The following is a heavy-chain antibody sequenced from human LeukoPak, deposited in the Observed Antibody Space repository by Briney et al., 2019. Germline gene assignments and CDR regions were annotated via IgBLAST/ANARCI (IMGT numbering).Heavy chain of an antibody. CDR3: AMQRGYYYHMDV. Sequence: SETLSLTCTVSGGSISSTSYYWGWLRQPPGKRLEWIGSIYYSGSTYYNPSLRSRVTISVDTSRNQFSLKLTSVAAADTGVYYCAMQRGYYYHMDVWGNGTTVTVSS. CDR1: GGSISSTSYY. V-gene: IGHV4-39*01. CDR2: IYYSGST. D-gene: IGHD6-25*01. J-gene: IGHJ6*03.